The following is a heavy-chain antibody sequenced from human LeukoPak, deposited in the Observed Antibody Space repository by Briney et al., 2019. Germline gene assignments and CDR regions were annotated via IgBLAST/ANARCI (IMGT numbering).Heavy chain of an antibody. J-gene: IGHJ6*02. CDR1: GFTVSSNY. CDR3: ARTHVVATTRYKYYYGMDV. V-gene: IGHV3-66*01. D-gene: IGHD5-12*01. CDR2: IYSDETT. Sequence: GGSLRLSCAASGFTVSSNYMSWVRQAPGKGLEWVSIIYSDETTYYADSVRGRFTISSDENTLYLQMNSLRAEDTAVYYCARTHVVATTRYKYYYGMDVWGQGTTVTVSS.